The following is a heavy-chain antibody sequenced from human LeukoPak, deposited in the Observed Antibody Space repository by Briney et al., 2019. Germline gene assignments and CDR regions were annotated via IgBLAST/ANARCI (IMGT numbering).Heavy chain of an antibody. J-gene: IGHJ4*02. CDR2: IFPGDSDT. CDR1: GSIFTTYW. CDR3: ARRGVKDSLDS. Sequence: GASLHISCKGSGSIFTTYWIGWVRRLPGKGLEWMGIIFPGDSDTRYSPSFQGQVTMSANKSTSTAYLQWSSLKASDTAMYYCARRGVKDSLDSWGQGTLVTVSS. V-gene: IGHV5-51*01. D-gene: IGHD3-10*01.